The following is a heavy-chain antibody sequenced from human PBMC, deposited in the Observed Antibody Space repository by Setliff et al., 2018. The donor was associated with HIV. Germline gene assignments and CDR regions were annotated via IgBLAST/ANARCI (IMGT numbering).Heavy chain of an antibody. V-gene: IGHV4-4*08. CDR2: IYTSGST. CDR3: VRASHMTPGNLLHSTGPYYSYYMDV. CDR1: GGSISSYY. D-gene: IGHD4-4*01. Sequence: PSETLSLTCTVSGGSISSYYWSWIRQPPGKGLEWIGSIYTSGSTNYNPSLKSRLTISLDTKNQFSLKLSSVAAADTASYYCVRASHMTPGNLLHSTGPYYSYYMDVWGRGTTVTVSS. J-gene: IGHJ6*03.